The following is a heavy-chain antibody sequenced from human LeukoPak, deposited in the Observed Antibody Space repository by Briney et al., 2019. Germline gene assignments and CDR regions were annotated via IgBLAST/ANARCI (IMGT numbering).Heavy chain of an antibody. CDR3: ARIYYGGHDY. V-gene: IGHV1-8*02. CDR2: MNPNSGNT. Sequence: GASVKVSCKASGYTFTSYYMHWVRQAPGQGLEWMGWMNPNSGNTGYAQKFQGRVTMTRNTSISTAYMELSSLRSEDTAVYYCARIYYGGHDYWGQGTLVTVSS. CDR1: GYTFTSYY. D-gene: IGHD4-23*01. J-gene: IGHJ4*02.